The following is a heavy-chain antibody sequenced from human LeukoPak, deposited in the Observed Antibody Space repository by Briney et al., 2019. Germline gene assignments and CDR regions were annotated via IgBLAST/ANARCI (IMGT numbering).Heavy chain of an antibody. CDR2: IYYSGST. CDR3: ARAGFRGELWRWFDP. J-gene: IGHJ5*02. D-gene: IGHD3-16*01. Sequence: SETLSLTCTVSGGSISHYYWSWIRQPPGKGLGWIGYIYYSGSTNYNPSLKSRVTISVDTSKNQFSLKLSSVTAADTAVHYCARAGFRGELWRWFDPWGQGTLVTVSS. CDR1: GGSISHYY. V-gene: IGHV4-59*01.